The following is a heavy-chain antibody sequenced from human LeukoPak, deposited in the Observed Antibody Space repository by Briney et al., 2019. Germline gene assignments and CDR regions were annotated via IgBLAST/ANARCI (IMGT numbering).Heavy chain of an antibody. Sequence: GRSLRLSCAASGFTFSSYGMHWVRQAPGKGLEWVAVISYDGSNKYYADSVKGRFTISRDNSKNTLYLQMNSLRAEDTAVYYCARDPYYYDSSGLEEGAFDIWGQGTMVTVSS. CDR1: GFTFSSYG. CDR2: ISYDGSNK. CDR3: ARDPYYYDSSGLEEGAFDI. V-gene: IGHV3-30*03. J-gene: IGHJ3*02. D-gene: IGHD3-22*01.